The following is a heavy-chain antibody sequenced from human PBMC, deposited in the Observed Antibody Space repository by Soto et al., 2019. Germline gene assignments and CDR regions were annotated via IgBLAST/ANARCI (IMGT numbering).Heavy chain of an antibody. CDR3: ARGSPEPSIAAPMPRRN. CDR2: INHSGST. CDR1: GGSFSGYY. D-gene: IGHD6-6*01. V-gene: IGHV4-34*01. J-gene: IGHJ4*02. Sequence: SETLSLTCAVYGGSFSGYYWSWIRQPPGKGLEWIGEINHSGSTNYNPSLKSRVTISVDTSKNQFSLKLSSVTAADTAVYYCARGSPEPSIAAPMPRRNRGQRTLDTGSS.